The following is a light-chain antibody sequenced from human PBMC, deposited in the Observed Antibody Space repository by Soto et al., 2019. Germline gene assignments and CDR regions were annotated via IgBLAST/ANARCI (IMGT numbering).Light chain of an antibody. CDR1: SSDVGGYNF. CDR3: SSFTSSGTLVV. J-gene: IGLJ2*01. CDR2: DVS. Sequence: QSALTQPASVSGSPGQSITISCTGTSSDVGGYNFVSWYQQYPGKAPKLMIYDVSHRPSGVSTRFSGSKSGNTASLTISGRQAEDEADYYCSSFTSSGTLVVFGGGTKLTVL. V-gene: IGLV2-14*03.